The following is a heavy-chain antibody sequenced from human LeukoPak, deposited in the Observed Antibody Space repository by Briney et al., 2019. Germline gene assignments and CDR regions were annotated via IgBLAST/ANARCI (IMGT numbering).Heavy chain of an antibody. CDR1: GFTFRSYG. Sequence: PGRSLRLSCVASGFTFRSYGMHWVRHAPGKGLEWVSAISGSGGSTYYADSVKGRFTISRDNSKNTLYLQMNSLRAEDTAVYYCAARRYFDWLFPIDYWGQGTLVTVSS. D-gene: IGHD3-9*01. CDR3: AARRYFDWLFPIDY. V-gene: IGHV3-23*01. J-gene: IGHJ4*02. CDR2: ISGSGGST.